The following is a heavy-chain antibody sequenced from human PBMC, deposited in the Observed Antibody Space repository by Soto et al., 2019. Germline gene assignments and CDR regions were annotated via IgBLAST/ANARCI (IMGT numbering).Heavy chain of an antibody. CDR3: ARDIRGYSRAFDF. Sequence: SETLSLTCTVSGDSVTSDNYYWTWIRQPPGKGLEWIGYVYSSGTTNYNPSLKSRVTISLDTSRDQFSLKLTSVTAADAALYYCARDIRGYSRAFDFWGQGTLVTVSS. D-gene: IGHD5-12*01. CDR1: GDSVTSDNYY. V-gene: IGHV4-61*01. CDR2: VYSSGTT. J-gene: IGHJ4*02.